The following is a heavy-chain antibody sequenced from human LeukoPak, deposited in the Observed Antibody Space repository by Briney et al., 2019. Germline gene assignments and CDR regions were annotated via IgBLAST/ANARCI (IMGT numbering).Heavy chain of an antibody. D-gene: IGHD2-2*01. Sequence: EASVKVSCKASGYTFTSYDINWVRQATGQGLEWMGWMNPNSGNTGYAQKFQGRVTITRNTSISTAYMELSSLRSEDTAVYYCARGGRRVPAAKPIDRWGQGTLVTVSS. CDR1: GYTFTSYD. CDR3: ARGGRRVPAAKPIDR. CDR2: MNPNSGNT. J-gene: IGHJ5*02. V-gene: IGHV1-8*03.